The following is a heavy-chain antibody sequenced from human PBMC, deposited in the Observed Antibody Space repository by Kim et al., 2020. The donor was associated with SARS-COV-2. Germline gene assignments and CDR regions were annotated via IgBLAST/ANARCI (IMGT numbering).Heavy chain of an antibody. CDR3: AKDTHGGHSGSQAFDI. D-gene: IGHD2-21*02. V-gene: IGHV3-30*18. Sequence: GGSLRLSCAASGFTFSTYGMHWVRQAPGKGLEWVTVMSSDGSHKYYADSVRGRFTISRDNSKNTLYLQMNSLRAEDTAVYYCAKDTHGGHSGSQAFDIWGQGTMVTVSS. J-gene: IGHJ3*02. CDR1: GFTFSTYG. CDR2: MSSDGSHK.